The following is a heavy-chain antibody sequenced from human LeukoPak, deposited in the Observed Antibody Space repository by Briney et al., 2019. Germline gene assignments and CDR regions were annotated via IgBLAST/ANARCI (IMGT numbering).Heavy chain of an antibody. D-gene: IGHD6-19*01. V-gene: IGHV3-23*01. J-gene: IGHJ4*02. Sequence: PGGSLRLSCAASGFTFNNYAMSWVRQAPGKGLEWVSGISVNGGSTYYADSVKGRFTISRDNSKNTLYLQMNSLRAEDTAVYYCAKGSIAVSGAFDYWGQGTLVTVSS. CDR3: AKGSIAVSGAFDY. CDR1: GFTFNNYA. CDR2: ISVNGGST.